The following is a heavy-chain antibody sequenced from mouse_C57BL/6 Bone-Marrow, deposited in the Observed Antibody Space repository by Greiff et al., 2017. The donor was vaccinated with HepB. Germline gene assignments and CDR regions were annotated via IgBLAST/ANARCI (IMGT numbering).Heavy chain of an antibody. J-gene: IGHJ3*01. CDR1: GYTFTSYW. V-gene: IGHV1-55*01. CDR2: IYPGSGST. CDR3: ARWMVTRSEFAY. D-gene: IGHD2-3*01. Sequence: VQLQQPGAELVKPGASVKMSCKASGYTFTSYWITWVKQRPGQGLEWIGDIYPGSGSTNYNEKFKSKATLTVDTSSSTAYMQLSSLTSEDSAVYYCARWMVTRSEFAYWGQGTLVTVSA.